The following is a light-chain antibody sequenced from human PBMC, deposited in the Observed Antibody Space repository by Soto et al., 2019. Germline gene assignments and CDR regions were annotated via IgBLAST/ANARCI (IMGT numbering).Light chain of an antibody. CDR1: QTVLHGSNY. J-gene: IGKJ1*01. V-gene: IGKV4-1*01. Sequence: DIVMTQSPDSLAVSLGERATINCKSSQTVLHGSNYLAWYQQKPGQPPKLLIYWASTRESGVPDRFSGSGSGTDLTLTISSLQAEDVAVYYCQQYYTTPVTFGQGTKVEIK. CDR2: WAS. CDR3: QQYYTTPVT.